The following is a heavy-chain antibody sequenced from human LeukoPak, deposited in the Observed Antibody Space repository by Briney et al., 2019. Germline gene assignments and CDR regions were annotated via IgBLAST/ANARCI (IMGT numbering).Heavy chain of an antibody. D-gene: IGHD6-6*01. J-gene: IGHJ6*03. CDR1: GFTFSSYS. V-gene: IGHV3-48*04. CDR3: ARQGASIAARPGGYYYYMDV. Sequence: PGGSLRLSCAASGFTFSSYSMNWVRQAPGKGLEWVSYISSSSSTIYYADSVKGRFTISRDNAKNSLYLQMNSLRAEDTAVYYCARQGASIAARPGGYYYYMDVWGKGTTVTVSS. CDR2: ISSSSSTI.